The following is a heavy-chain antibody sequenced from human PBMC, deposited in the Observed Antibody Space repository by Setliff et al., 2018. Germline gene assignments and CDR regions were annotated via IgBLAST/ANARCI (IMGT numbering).Heavy chain of an antibody. J-gene: IGHJ4*02. D-gene: IGHD3-16*01. V-gene: IGHV4-61*02. CDR1: GGSISSGSYY. Sequence: SETLSLTCAVSGGSISSGSYYWSWIRQPAGKGLEWIGRIFTSGSTNYNPSLKSRVTIAVDTSKNQFSLKLTSVTAADTAVYYCARGRSYRVRSGQLLRYFDTWGQGTLVTVSS. CDR2: IFTSGST. CDR3: ARGRSYRVRSGQLLRYFDT.